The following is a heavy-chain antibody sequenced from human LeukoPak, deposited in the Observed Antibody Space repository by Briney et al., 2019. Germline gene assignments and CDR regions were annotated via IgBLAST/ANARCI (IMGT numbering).Heavy chain of an antibody. CDR1: GFTFSSYS. J-gene: IGHJ4*02. D-gene: IGHD5-24*01. CDR2: ISSSSSYI. CDR3: ARAKRWLQSGPFDY. Sequence: KTGGSLRLSCAASGFTFSSYSMNWVRQAPGKGLEWVSSISSSSSYIYYADSVKGRFTISRDNAKNSLYLQMNSLRAEDTAVYYCARAKRWLQSGPFDYWGQGTLVTVSS. V-gene: IGHV3-21*01.